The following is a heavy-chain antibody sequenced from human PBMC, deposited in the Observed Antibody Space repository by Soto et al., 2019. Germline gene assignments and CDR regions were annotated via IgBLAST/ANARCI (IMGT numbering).Heavy chain of an antibody. CDR3: ARGSGWYLRFDY. D-gene: IGHD6-19*01. V-gene: IGHV4-59*12. Sequence: SETLSLACTVSGGSLSRFYWSWNRQPPGKGLEWIGYIYYSGSTNYNPSLKGRVTISADTSKNQFSLELSSVTAADTAVYYCARGSGWYLRFDYWGQGTPVTVSS. CDR1: GGSLSRFY. J-gene: IGHJ4*02. CDR2: IYYSGST.